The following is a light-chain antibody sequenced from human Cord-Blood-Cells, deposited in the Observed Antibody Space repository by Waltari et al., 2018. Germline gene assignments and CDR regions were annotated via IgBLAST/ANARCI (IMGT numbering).Light chain of an antibody. CDR2: DVS. V-gene: IGLV2-11*01. Sequence: QSALTQPRSVSGSPGQSVTISCTGTSSDVGGYNDVSWYQQHPGKAPKLMIYDVSKRPSGVPDRFSGSKLGNTASLTISGLQAEDEADYYRCSSAGSYTWVFGGGTELTVL. CDR3: CSSAGSYTWV. CDR1: SSDVGGYND. J-gene: IGLJ3*02.